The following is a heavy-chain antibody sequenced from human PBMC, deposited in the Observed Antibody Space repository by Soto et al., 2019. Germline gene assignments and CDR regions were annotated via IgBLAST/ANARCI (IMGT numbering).Heavy chain of an antibody. CDR2: IYGDGTT. CDR1: GFAVSNTY. V-gene: IGHV3-53*01. J-gene: IGHJ5*02. Sequence: EVHLVESGGGLIQPGGSLTLSCAASGFAVSNTYMSWVRQAPGRGLEWVSFIYGDGTTCYADSVKGRFTISRDTSKNTLSLQMNSLRAEDTAVYYCARDCSGGSCYPALGAWGQGTLVTVSS. CDR3: ARDCSGGSCYPALGA. D-gene: IGHD2-15*01.